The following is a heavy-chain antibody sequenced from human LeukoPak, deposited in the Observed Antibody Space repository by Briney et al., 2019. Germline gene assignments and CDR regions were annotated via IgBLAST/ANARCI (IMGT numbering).Heavy chain of an antibody. CDR3: ARGDGGSYSVGAFDI. Sequence: GGSLILSCAASGFTVSSNYMTWVRQAPGKGLEWVSIIYSAGSTYYADSVKGRFTISRDNSKNTLFLQMNSLRAEDTAVYYCARGDGGSYSVGAFDIWGQGTMVTVSS. D-gene: IGHD1-26*01. V-gene: IGHV3-53*01. CDR2: IYSAGST. CDR1: GFTVSSNY. J-gene: IGHJ3*02.